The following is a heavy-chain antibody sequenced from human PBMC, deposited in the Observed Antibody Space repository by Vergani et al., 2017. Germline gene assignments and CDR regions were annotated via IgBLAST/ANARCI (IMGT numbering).Heavy chain of an antibody. D-gene: IGHD3-9*01. Sequence: QVQVVQSGAEVKKSGASVKVSCKTSGYTFSNYYMHWVRQAPVQGLEWMGIINPSGGHTNYAQKFQGRVTMTRDTSTSTVYMELSSLRSEDTAIYYCARGDYGILTGYRYWGQGTLVTVSA. J-gene: IGHJ4*02. CDR3: ARGDYGILTGYRY. CDR2: INPSGGHT. CDR1: GYTFSNYY. V-gene: IGHV1-46*03.